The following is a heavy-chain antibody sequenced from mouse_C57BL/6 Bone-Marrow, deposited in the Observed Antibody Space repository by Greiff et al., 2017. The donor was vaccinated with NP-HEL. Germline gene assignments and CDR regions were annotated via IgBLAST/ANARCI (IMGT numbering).Heavy chain of an antibody. CDR1: GFSLTSYG. Sequence: VKLQESGPGLVQPSQSLSITCTVSGFSLTSYGVHWVRQSPGKGLEWLGVIWRGGSTDSNAAFMSRLSITNDNTKSQFFFKMNRLQADDTAIYYGAKEYLYSNYCYFDVWGTGTPVTVSS. CDR3: AKEYLYSNYCYFDV. V-gene: IGHV2-5*01. CDR2: IWRGGST. D-gene: IGHD2-5*01. J-gene: IGHJ1*03.